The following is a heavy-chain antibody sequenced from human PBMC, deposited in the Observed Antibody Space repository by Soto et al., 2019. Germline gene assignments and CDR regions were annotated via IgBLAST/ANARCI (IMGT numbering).Heavy chain of an antibody. J-gene: IGHJ4*02. CDR3: ALGARRDDFWSGDFDY. D-gene: IGHD3-3*01. V-gene: IGHV4-59*01. Sequence: SETLSLTCTVSGGSISSYYWSWIRQPPGKGLEWIGYIYYSGSTNYNPSLKSRVTISVDTSKNQFSLKLSSVTAADTAVYYCALGARRDDFWSGDFDYWGQGTLVTVSS. CDR1: GGSISSYY. CDR2: IYYSGST.